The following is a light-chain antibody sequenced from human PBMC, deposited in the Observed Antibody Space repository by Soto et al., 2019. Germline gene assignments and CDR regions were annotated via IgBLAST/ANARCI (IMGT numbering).Light chain of an antibody. J-gene: IGKJ1*01. Sequence: EFVMTQPPSTLSVSQGERATLSCRASQSITSNLAWYQQKPGQAPRLLIYDASTMATGFPARFSGSGSGTEFTLTISSLQSEDFAVYYCQQYGSSGTFGQGTKVDIK. CDR3: QQYGSSGT. CDR1: QSITSN. CDR2: DAS. V-gene: IGKV3-15*01.